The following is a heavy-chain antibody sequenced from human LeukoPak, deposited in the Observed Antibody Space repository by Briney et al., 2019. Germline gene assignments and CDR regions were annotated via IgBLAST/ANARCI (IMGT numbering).Heavy chain of an antibody. Sequence: SVKVSRKASGGTFSSYAISWVRQAPGQGLEWMGRIIPILGIANYAQKFQGRVTITADKSTSTAYMELSSLRSEDTAVYYCARAFVAAAGMSWFDPWGQGTLVTVSS. CDR3: ARAFVAAAGMSWFDP. CDR1: GGTFSSYA. V-gene: IGHV1-69*04. J-gene: IGHJ5*02. CDR2: IIPILGIA. D-gene: IGHD6-13*01.